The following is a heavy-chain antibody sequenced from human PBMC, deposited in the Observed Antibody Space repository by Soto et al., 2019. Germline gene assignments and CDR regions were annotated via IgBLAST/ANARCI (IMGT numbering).Heavy chain of an antibody. CDR3: ARPPWAAHY. Sequence: GGSLRLSCAASGFTVSTKYMSWVRQAPGKGLEWVSVIYSGGSTFYADSVGGRFTISRDNSKNTVNLQMNSLRAEDTAVYYCARPPWAAHYWCPGPLVTVSS. V-gene: IGHV3-66*04. J-gene: IGHJ4*02. D-gene: IGHD3-16*01. CDR2: IYSGGST. CDR1: GFTVSTKY.